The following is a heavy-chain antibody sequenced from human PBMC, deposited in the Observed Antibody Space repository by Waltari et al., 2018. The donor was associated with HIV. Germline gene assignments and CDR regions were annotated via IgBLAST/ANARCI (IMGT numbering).Heavy chain of an antibody. CDR3: ARDVQGYCAGERCFYGMDV. CDR2: VGQDGRYK. CDR1: GFTVRNYG. Sequence: QVQLVESGGGVVQPGRSLRLSCAASGFTVRNYGLHWVRQAPGKGLEVVEGVGQDGRYKYYGDSVKGRFTISRDKSKNTLELQMNSLRAEDTAVYYCARDVQGYCAGERCFYGMDVWGQGTTVTVSS. D-gene: IGHD2-8*02. J-gene: IGHJ6*02. V-gene: IGHV3-33*01.